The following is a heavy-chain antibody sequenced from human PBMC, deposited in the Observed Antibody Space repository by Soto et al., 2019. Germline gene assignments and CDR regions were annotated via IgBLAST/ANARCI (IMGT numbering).Heavy chain of an antibody. CDR2: ISAYNGNT. CDR3: ARVSYYDILTGHYNEDYYYGMDV. J-gene: IGHJ6*02. V-gene: IGHV1-18*01. CDR1: DYTFTSYG. D-gene: IGHD3-9*01. Sequence: ASVKVSCKASDYTFTSYGISWVRQAPGQGLEWMGWISAYNGNTNYAQKLQGRVTMTTVTSTSTAYMELRSLRSDDTAVYYCARVSYYDILTGHYNEDYYYGMDVWGQGTTVTVSS.